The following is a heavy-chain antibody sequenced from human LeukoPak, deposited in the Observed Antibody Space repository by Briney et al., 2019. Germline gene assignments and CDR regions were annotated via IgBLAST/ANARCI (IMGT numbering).Heavy chain of an antibody. CDR2: MNNGPGAT. V-gene: IGHV3-23*01. CDR1: GFSFSTSP. Sequence: GGSLRLSCAASGFSFSTSPMSWVRQPPGKGLEWVSAMNNGPGATFYRDSVRGRFTISRDDSKSTLYLQMNSLRAEDTALYYCAKAGFIIEYTRPFFDDWGQGTLVTVSS. D-gene: IGHD6-6*01. CDR3: AKAGFIIEYTRPFFDD. J-gene: IGHJ4*02.